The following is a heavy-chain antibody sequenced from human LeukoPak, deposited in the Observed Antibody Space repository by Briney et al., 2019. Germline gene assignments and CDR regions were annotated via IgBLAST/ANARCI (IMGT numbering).Heavy chain of an antibody. Sequence: GASVKVSCKASGYTFSGYYIHWVRQAPGQGLEWMGWISAYNGNTNYAQKLQGRVTMTTDTSTSTAYMELRSLRSDDTAVYYCARVTVTTWSFDYWGQGTLVTVSS. J-gene: IGHJ4*02. CDR1: GYTFSGYY. V-gene: IGHV1-18*04. CDR2: ISAYNGNT. D-gene: IGHD4-17*01. CDR3: ARVTVTTWSFDY.